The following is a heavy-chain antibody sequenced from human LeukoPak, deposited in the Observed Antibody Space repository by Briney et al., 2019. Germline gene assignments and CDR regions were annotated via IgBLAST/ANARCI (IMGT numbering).Heavy chain of an antibody. CDR2: IWYDGSNK. CDR3: ARDDYGGKLDI. CDR1: GFTFSNYD. D-gene: IGHD4-23*01. V-gene: IGHV3-33*01. Sequence: GRSLRLSCAASGFTFSNYDMHWVRQAPGKGLEWVAVIWYDGSNKYYTDSVKGRFTISRDNSKNTLYLQMNSLRAEDTAVYYCARDDYGGKLDIWGQGTVVTVSS. J-gene: IGHJ3*02.